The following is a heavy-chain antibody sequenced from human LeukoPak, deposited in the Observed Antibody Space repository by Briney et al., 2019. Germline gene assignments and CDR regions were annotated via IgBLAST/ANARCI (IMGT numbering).Heavy chain of an antibody. CDR2: TYYRSKWYN. Sequence: SQTLSLTCVISGDSVSSNSAAWNWIRQSPSRGLEWLGRTYYRSKWYNDCAVSVKSRITINPDTSKNQFSLQLNSVTPEDTAVYYCARGPSKLDSSSWYSANWFDPWGQGTLVTVSS. D-gene: IGHD6-13*01. CDR3: ARGPSKLDSSSWYSANWFDP. CDR1: GDSVSSNSAA. J-gene: IGHJ5*02. V-gene: IGHV6-1*01.